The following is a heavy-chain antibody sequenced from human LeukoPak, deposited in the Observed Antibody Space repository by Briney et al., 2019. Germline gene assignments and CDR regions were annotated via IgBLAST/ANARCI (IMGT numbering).Heavy chain of an antibody. J-gene: IGHJ4*02. CDR1: GFTVSSNH. V-gene: IGHV3-53*01. Sequence: GGSLRLSCAASGFTVSSNHMSWVRQAPGKGLEWVSVIYSGGSTYYADSVKGRFTISRDNSKNTLYLQMNSLRAEDTAVYYCAKGQLGVVVVTYFDYWGQGTLVTVSS. CDR3: AKGQLGVVVVTYFDY. D-gene: IGHD3-22*01. CDR2: IYSGGST.